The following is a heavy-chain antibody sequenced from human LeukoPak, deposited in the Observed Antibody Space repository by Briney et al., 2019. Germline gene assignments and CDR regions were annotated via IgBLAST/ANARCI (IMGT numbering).Heavy chain of an antibody. Sequence: PGGSLRLSCAASGFTFSSYAMHWVRQAPGKGLEWVTVISYDGSNKHYVDSVKGRFTISRDNSKNTLFLQMNNLRAEDTAVYYCARDPSRVLRFLEWSSHIEYWGQGTLVTVSS. J-gene: IGHJ4*02. CDR1: GFTFSSYA. CDR3: ARDPSRVLRFLEWSSHIEY. D-gene: IGHD3-3*01. V-gene: IGHV3-30-3*01. CDR2: ISYDGSNK.